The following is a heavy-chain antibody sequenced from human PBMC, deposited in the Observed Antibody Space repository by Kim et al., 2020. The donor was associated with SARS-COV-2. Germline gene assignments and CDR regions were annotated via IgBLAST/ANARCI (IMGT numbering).Heavy chain of an antibody. CDR1: GFTFSSYA. D-gene: IGHD2-15*01. Sequence: GGSLRLSCAASGFTFSSYAMSWVRQAPGKGLEWVSAISGSGGSTYYADSVKGRFTISRDNSKNTLYLQMNSLRAEDTAVYYCAKGGDCSGGSCYSYYYYGMDVWGQGTTVTVSS. CDR3: AKGGDCSGGSCYSYYYYGMDV. CDR2: ISGSGGST. V-gene: IGHV3-23*01. J-gene: IGHJ6*02.